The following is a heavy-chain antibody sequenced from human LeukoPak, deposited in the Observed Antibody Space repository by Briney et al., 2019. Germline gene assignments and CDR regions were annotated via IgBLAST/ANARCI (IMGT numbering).Heavy chain of an antibody. V-gene: IGHV3-23*01. CDR2: ITGTGGST. Sequence: SGGSLRLSCAASGFTFRSYAMTWVRQAPGKGLEWVSGITGTGGSTHYADSVKGRSTISRDNSKNTLYLQMNSLRAEDTAVYYCAKCDGDFGYSYFGMDVWGQGTTVTVSS. CDR3: AKCDGDFGYSYFGMDV. J-gene: IGHJ6*02. D-gene: IGHD3-3*01. CDR1: GFTFRSYA.